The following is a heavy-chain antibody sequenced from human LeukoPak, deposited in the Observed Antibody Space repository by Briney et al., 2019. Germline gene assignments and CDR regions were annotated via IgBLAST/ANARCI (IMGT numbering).Heavy chain of an antibody. V-gene: IGHV3-49*03. D-gene: IGHD6-13*01. CDR3: ARARYSSSWYSSLNWFDP. Sequence: AGGSLRLTCTASGFTFGGYAMRWFRRAPGQGLLWVGSIRSKAYGAATEYAASVKGSFPISRDDSKSIAYLQMNSLNTEDTAVYVFARARYSSSWYSSLNWFDPWGQGTLVTVSS. CDR1: GFTFGGYA. J-gene: IGHJ5*02. CDR2: IRSKAYGAAT.